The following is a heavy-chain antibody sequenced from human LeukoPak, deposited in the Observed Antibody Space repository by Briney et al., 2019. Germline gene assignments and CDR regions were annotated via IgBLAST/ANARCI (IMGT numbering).Heavy chain of an antibody. J-gene: IGHJ6*02. Sequence: ASVKVSRKASGYTFTSYGISWVRQAPGQGLEWMGWISAYNGNTNYAQKLQGRVTMTTDTSTSTAYMELRSLRSDDTAVYYCARVWGNYDYVWGSFHYYYGMDVWGQGTTVTVSS. D-gene: IGHD3-16*01. CDR2: ISAYNGNT. CDR1: GYTFTSYG. CDR3: ARVWGNYDYVWGSFHYYYGMDV. V-gene: IGHV1-18*01.